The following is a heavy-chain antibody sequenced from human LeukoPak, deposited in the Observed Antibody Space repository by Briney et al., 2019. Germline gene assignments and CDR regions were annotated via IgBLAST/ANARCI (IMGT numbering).Heavy chain of an antibody. J-gene: IGHJ5*02. CDR1: GGSFSGYY. Sequence: PSETLSLTCAVYGGSFSGYYWSWIRQPPGKGLEWIGEINHSGSTNYNPSLKSRVTISVDTSKNQFSLKLSSVTAADTAVYYCARGSGGYCSSTSCYCCWFDPWGQGTLVTVSS. CDR2: INHSGST. D-gene: IGHD2-2*01. CDR3: ARGSGGYCSSTSCYCCWFDP. V-gene: IGHV4-34*01.